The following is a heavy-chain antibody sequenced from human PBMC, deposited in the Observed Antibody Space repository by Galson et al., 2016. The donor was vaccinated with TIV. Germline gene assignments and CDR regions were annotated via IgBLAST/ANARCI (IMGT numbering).Heavy chain of an antibody. V-gene: IGHV3-9*01. D-gene: IGHD1-14*01. CDR2: ISWNSGSI. J-gene: IGHJ6*03. CDR1: GFTFDDYA. Sequence: SLRLSCAASGFTFDDYAMHWVRQVPGRGLEWVSVISWNSGSIVYADSVKGRFFISRDNAKKSLYLQMNRLRAEDTALYYCAKGELRAARRFYYMDVWGKGTTVTVSS. CDR3: AKGELRAARRFYYMDV.